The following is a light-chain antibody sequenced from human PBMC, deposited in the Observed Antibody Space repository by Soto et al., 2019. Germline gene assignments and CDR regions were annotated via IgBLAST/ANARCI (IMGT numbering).Light chain of an antibody. CDR3: QQYNSYSRT. CDR2: DAS. V-gene: IGKV1-5*01. Sequence: DIQMTQSPSTLSASVGDRVTITCRASQSISSWLAWYQQKPGKAPQLLIYDASSLESGVPSRFSGSGSGTEFTRTISSLQPDDFATYYCQQYNSYSRTFGQGTKVEIK. J-gene: IGKJ1*01. CDR1: QSISSW.